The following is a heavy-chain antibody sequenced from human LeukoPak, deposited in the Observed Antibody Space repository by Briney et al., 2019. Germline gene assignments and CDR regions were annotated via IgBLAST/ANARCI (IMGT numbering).Heavy chain of an antibody. CDR3: ARQEYCSGASCYTWFDP. V-gene: IGHV5-51*01. Sequence: GESLKISCKGSGYSINNYWIAWVRQMPGKGLEWMGIIYPADSDIRYSPSFQGQVTISADKSISTAYLQWNSLKASDTAMYYCARQEYCSGASCYTWFDPWGQGTLVTASS. D-gene: IGHD2-15*01. J-gene: IGHJ5*02. CDR2: IYPADSDI. CDR1: GYSINNYW.